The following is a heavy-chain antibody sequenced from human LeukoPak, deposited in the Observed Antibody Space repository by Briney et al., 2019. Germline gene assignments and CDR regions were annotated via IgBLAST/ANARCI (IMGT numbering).Heavy chain of an antibody. CDR3: AKGGNSIGYYYWYYYGMDV. Sequence: GGSLRLSCAASGFTFSTYAMSWVRQAPGKGLEWVSSISGSGGSTYYADAVKGRFTISRDNPKNTLFLQVNSLRAEDTAVYYCAKGGNSIGYYYWYYYGMDVWGQGTTVTVSS. J-gene: IGHJ6*02. V-gene: IGHV3-23*01. CDR2: ISGSGGST. CDR1: GFTFSTYA. D-gene: IGHD3-22*01.